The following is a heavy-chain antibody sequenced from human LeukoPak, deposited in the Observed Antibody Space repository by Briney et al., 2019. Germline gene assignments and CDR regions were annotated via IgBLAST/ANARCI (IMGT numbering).Heavy chain of an antibody. V-gene: IGHV3-43*01. CDR3: AKDGHYCTATSCFSSWPDP. J-gene: IGHJ5*01. Sequence: YAESVKGRFTISRDNTKKTLYLQMRSLRPEDTAFYYCAKDGHYCTATSCFSSWPDPWGQGTLVTVSS. D-gene: IGHD2-15*01.